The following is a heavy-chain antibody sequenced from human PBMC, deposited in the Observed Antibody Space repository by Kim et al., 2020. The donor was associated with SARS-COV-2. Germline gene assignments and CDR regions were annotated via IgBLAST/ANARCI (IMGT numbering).Heavy chain of an antibody. D-gene: IGHD3-10*01. CDR2: IKSKANNYAT. CDR1: GFRFSDSN. V-gene: IGHV3-73*01. Sequence: GGSLRLSCAASGFRFSDSNMHWVRQASGKGLEWIGRIKSKANNYATTYAVSMKGRFTISRDDSKNTAYLQMNSLKNEDTAIYYCTTYISGRPWFLDWGQGALVTVSS. CDR3: TTYISGRPWFLD. J-gene: IGHJ4*02.